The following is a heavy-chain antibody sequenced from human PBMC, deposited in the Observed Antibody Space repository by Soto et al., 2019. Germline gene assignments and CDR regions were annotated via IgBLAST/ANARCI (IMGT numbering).Heavy chain of an antibody. CDR1: GFTFSSYA. CDR3: AKNYYFDS. V-gene: IGHV3-23*01. J-gene: IGHJ4*02. Sequence: DVHLLDSGGGLVQPGGSLRLSCAASGFTFSSYAMSWVRQAPGKGLEWVSSISVSGGSTYSTYYADSVRGRLTISRDDSRNTMYLQMSSLRAEDTAIYYCAKNYYFDSWGQGTLVTVSS. CDR2: ISVSGGSTYST.